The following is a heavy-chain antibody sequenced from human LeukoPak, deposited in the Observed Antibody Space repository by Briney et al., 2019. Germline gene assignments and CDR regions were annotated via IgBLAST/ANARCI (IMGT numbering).Heavy chain of an antibody. J-gene: IGHJ3*02. D-gene: IGHD3-16*01. CDR3: ARLRFGHDAFDI. CDR2: INHSGST. V-gene: IGHV4-34*01. Sequence: PSETLSLTCAVYGGSFSGYYWSWIRQPPGKGLEWIGEINHSGSTNYNPSLKSRVTISVDTSKNQFSLKLSSVTAADTAVYYCARLRFGHDAFDIWGQGTMVTVSS. CDR1: GGSFSGYY.